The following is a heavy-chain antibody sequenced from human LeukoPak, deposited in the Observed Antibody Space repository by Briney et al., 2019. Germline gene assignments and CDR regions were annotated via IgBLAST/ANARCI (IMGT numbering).Heavy chain of an antibody. Sequence: GGSLRLSCAASGFTFSSYAMHWVRQAPGKGLEWVAVISYGGSNKYYADSVKGRFTISRDNSKNTLYLQMNSLRAEDTAVYYCARGYYDSNLLWGQGTLVTVSS. J-gene: IGHJ4*02. CDR2: ISYGGSNK. D-gene: IGHD3-22*01. CDR1: GFTFSSYA. V-gene: IGHV3-30*04. CDR3: ARGYYDSNLL.